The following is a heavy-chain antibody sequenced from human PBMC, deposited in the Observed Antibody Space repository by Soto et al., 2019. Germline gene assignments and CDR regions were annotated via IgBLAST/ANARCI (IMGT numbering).Heavy chain of an antibody. CDR3: AKVRSPSSWYESSPNFDY. Sequence: GGSLRISCAACGFTFSSYAMSWVRQAPGKGLEWVSAISGSGGSTYYADSVKGRFTISRDNSKNTLYLQMNSLRAEDTAVYYCAKVRSPSSWYESSPNFDYWGQGTLVTVSS. CDR1: GFTFSSYA. CDR2: ISGSGGST. J-gene: IGHJ4*02. V-gene: IGHV3-23*01. D-gene: IGHD6-13*01.